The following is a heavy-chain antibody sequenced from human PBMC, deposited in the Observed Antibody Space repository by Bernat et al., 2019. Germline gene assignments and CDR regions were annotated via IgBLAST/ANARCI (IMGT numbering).Heavy chain of an antibody. J-gene: IGHJ4*02. CDR2: ISYDGSNK. CDR1: GFTFSSYG. Sequence: QVQLVESGGGVVQPGRSLRLSCAASGFTFSSYGMHWVRQAPGKGLEWVAVISYDGSNKYYADSVKGRFTISRDNAKNSVYLQMNSLRAEDSAVYYCARAYSSNWYDYWGQGTLVTVSS. V-gene: IGHV3-30*03. D-gene: IGHD6-13*01. CDR3: ARAYSSNWYDY.